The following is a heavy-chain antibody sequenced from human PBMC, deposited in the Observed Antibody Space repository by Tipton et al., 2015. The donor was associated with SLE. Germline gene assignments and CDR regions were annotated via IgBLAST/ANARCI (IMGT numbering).Heavy chain of an antibody. D-gene: IGHD2-15*01. Sequence: TLSLTCAVYGGSFSGYYWSWIRQPPGKGLEWIGEINHSGSTNYNPSLKSRVTMSVDTSKNQFSLKLSSVTAADTAVYYCASVLYCSGGSCFLLNYWGQGTLVTVSS. J-gene: IGHJ4*02. CDR2: INHSGST. CDR3: ASVLYCSGGSCFLLNY. V-gene: IGHV4-34*01. CDR1: GGSFSGYY.